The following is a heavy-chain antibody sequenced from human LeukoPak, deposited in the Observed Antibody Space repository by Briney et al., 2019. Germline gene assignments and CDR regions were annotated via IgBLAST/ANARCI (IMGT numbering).Heavy chain of an antibody. J-gene: IGHJ4*02. V-gene: IGHV4-39*01. CDR3: ARVTTVVTIFGVVILQSFDY. D-gene: IGHD3-3*01. CDR2: IYYSGST. Sequence: SETLSLTCTVSGGSISSSSYYWGWIRQPPGKGLEWIGSIYYSGSTYYNPSLKSRVTISVDTSKNQFSLKLSSVTAADTAVYYCARVTTVVTIFGVVILQSFDYWGQGTLVTVSS. CDR1: GGSISSSSYY.